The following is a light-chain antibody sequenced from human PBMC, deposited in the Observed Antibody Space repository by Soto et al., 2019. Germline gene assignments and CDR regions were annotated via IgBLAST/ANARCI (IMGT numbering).Light chain of an antibody. CDR1: QSVSGNY. CDR3: QEYGTSRT. J-gene: IGKJ1*01. Sequence: EIVLTQSPGTLYLSPGERASLSWRASQSVSGNYLAWYQQRPGQAPRLLIYAASNTAPGIPDRFIGSGSGTDFTLTISRMAPEDFAVYDCQEYGTSRTFGQGTKVDIK. V-gene: IGKV3-20*01. CDR2: AAS.